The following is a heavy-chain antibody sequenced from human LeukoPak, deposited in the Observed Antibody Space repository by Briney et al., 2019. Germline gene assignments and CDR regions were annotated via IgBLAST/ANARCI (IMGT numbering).Heavy chain of an antibody. V-gene: IGHV1-2*02. D-gene: IGHD2-2*01. CDR1: GYTFTDNY. Sequence: GASVKVSCKASGYTFTDNYMHWVRQAPGQGLEWMGCINPNSGGSSYAQKFQGRVTMTRDTSISTAYMELTGLTSDDKADYYCARVLGYCSSTSCSTGFDPWGQGTLVTVSS. J-gene: IGHJ5*02. CDR3: ARVLGYCSSTSCSTGFDP. CDR2: INPNSGGS.